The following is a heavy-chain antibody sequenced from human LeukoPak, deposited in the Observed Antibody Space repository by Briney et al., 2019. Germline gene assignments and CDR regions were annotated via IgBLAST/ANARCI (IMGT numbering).Heavy chain of an antibody. J-gene: IGHJ4*02. D-gene: IGHD5-18*01. V-gene: IGHV3-48*03. Sequence: GGSLRLSCAASEFTFSSYEMNWVRQAPGKGLEWVSYISSSGSTIYYADSVKGRFTISRDNAKNSLYLQMNSLRAEDTAVYYCARGGYSYGYTYFDYWGQGTLVTVSS. CDR2: ISSSGSTI. CDR1: EFTFSSYE. CDR3: ARGGYSYGYTYFDY.